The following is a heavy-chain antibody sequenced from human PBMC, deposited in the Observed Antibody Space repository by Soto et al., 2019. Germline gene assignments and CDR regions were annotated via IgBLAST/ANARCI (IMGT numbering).Heavy chain of an antibody. Sequence: EVRLLESGGGLVQPGGSLRLSCAAAGFTFSSYAMTWVRQAPGKGLECVSSITSSGGSTYYADSVKGRFTISRDNFKNTMHLQMHSLRAEDTAVYYCAKVHYDSSAYPINYYYYYGMDVWGQGTTVTVSS. J-gene: IGHJ6*02. V-gene: IGHV3-23*01. D-gene: IGHD3-22*01. CDR2: ITSSGGST. CDR3: AKVHYDSSAYPINYYYYYGMDV. CDR1: GFTFSSYA.